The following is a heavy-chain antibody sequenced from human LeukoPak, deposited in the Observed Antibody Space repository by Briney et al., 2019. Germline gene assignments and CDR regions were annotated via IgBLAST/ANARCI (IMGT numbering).Heavy chain of an antibody. Sequence: ASVKVSCNASGHTFTSYFISWVRQATGQGLEWMGWMNPNSGNTGYAQKFQGRVTMTRNTSISTAYMELRIMSSETAAVYCAARGDNYYGSWSSPFDYWGQGTLVTVSS. V-gene: IGHV1-8*01. D-gene: IGHD3-10*01. CDR2: MNPNSGNT. J-gene: IGHJ4*02. CDR3: ARGDNYYGSWSSPFDY. CDR1: GHTFTSYF.